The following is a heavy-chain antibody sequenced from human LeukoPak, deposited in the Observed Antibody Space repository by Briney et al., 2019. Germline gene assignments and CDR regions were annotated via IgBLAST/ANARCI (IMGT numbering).Heavy chain of an antibody. Sequence: GGSLRLSCAASGFTFSSYAMSWVRQAPGKGLEWVSAISGSGGSTYYADSVKGRFTISRDNSKNTLYLQVNSLRAEDTAVYYCAKKGGRYYYDSSGYYYYFDYWGQGTLVTVSS. CDR1: GFTFSSYA. D-gene: IGHD3-22*01. CDR3: AKKGGRYYYDSSGYYYYFDY. V-gene: IGHV3-23*01. J-gene: IGHJ4*02. CDR2: ISGSGGST.